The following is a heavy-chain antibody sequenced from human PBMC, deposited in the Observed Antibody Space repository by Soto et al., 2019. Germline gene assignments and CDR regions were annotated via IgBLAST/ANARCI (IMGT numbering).Heavy chain of an antibody. CDR3: ARVLLYSSSSNEYYNWFDP. CDR1: GYIFISYG. J-gene: IGHJ5*02. Sequence: QVHLVQSGAEVKKPGASVKVSCKASGYIFISYGISWVRQAPGQGLEWMGWINTYNGNTKYAQKFQGRVTMTTDTSTSTADMELRSLRSDDTAVYYCARVLLYSSSSNEYYNWFDPWGQGTLVTVSS. D-gene: IGHD6-6*01. V-gene: IGHV1-18*01. CDR2: INTYNGNT.